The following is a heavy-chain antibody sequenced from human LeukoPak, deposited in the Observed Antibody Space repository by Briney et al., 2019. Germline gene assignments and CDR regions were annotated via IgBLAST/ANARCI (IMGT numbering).Heavy chain of an antibody. CDR2: ICYSGST. CDR3: ARILKRYSGYDFDY. Sequence: PSETLSLTCTVSGGSISSYYWSWIRQPPGKGLEWIGYICYSGSTNYNPSLKSRVTISVDTSKNQFSLKLSSVTAADTAVYYCARILKRYSGYDFDYWGQGTLVTVSS. D-gene: IGHD5-12*01. CDR1: GGSISSYY. J-gene: IGHJ4*02. V-gene: IGHV4-59*08.